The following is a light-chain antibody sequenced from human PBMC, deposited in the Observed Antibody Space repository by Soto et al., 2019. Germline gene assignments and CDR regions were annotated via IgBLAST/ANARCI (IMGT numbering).Light chain of an antibody. CDR3: SSYTTRSTPLYV. CDR2: EVS. J-gene: IGLJ1*01. V-gene: IGLV2-14*01. CDR1: SSDVGAYNF. Sequence: QSVLTQPASVSGSPGQSITISCTGTSSDVGAYNFVSWYQQHSGKAPKLMIYEVSNRPSGVSNRFSGSKSGNTASLTISGLQAEDEADYYCSSYTTRSTPLYVFGTGTKVTVL.